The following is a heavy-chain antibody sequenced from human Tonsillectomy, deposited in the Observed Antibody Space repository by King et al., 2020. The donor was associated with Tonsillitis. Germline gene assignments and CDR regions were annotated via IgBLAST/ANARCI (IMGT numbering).Heavy chain of an antibody. CDR2: IKSDGSST. Sequence: EVQLVESGGGLVQPGGSLRLSCAASGFTFSSYWMHWVRHAPGKGLVWVSRIKSDGSSTSYADSVKGRFTISRDNAKNTLYLQMNSLRAEDTAVYYCTKVRTVGFDAFDIWGQGTMVTVSS. J-gene: IGHJ3*02. CDR1: GFTFSSYW. CDR3: TKVRTVGFDAFDI. V-gene: IGHV3-74*01. D-gene: IGHD1/OR15-1a*01.